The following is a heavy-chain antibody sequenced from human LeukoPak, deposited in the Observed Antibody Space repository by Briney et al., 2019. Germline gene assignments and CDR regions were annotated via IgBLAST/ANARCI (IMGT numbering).Heavy chain of an antibody. CDR1: GFTVSSNY. CDR2: ISSSGSTI. J-gene: IGHJ3*02. CDR3: ARYCSSTSCHDAVDI. D-gene: IGHD2-2*01. V-gene: IGHV3-11*01. Sequence: PGGSLRLSCAASGFTVSSNYMSWVRQAPGKGLEWVSYISSSGSTIYYADSVKGRFTISRDNAKNSLYLQMNSLRAEDTAAYYCARYCSSTSCHDAVDIWGQGTMVTVSS.